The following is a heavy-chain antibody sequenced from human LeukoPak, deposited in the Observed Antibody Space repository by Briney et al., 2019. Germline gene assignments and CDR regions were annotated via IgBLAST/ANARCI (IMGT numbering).Heavy chain of an antibody. CDR3: ARDLFSDYWNDNY. CDR2: IWYDGSNK. CDR1: GFTFSSYG. Sequence: GGSLRLSCAASGFTFSSYGMHWVRQAPGKGLEWVAVIWYDGSNKYYADSVKGRFTISRDNSKNTLYLQTNSLRAEDTAVYYCARDLFSDYWNDNYWGQGTLVTVSS. D-gene: IGHD1-1*01. V-gene: IGHV3-33*01. J-gene: IGHJ4*02.